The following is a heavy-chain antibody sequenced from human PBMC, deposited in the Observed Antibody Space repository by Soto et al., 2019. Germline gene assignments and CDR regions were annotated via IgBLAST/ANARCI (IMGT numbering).Heavy chain of an antibody. CDR1: GYTFTSYA. J-gene: IGHJ6*02. CDR2: INAGNGNT. V-gene: IGHV1-3*01. D-gene: IGHD3-22*01. CDR3: ASSYYYDSSGYSSLYYYYGMDV. Sequence: QVQLVQSGAEVKKPGASVKVSCKASGYTFTSYAMHWVRQAPGQRLEWMGWINAGNGNTKYSQMFQGRFTITRDTSASAAYMELSSLRSEDTAVYYCASSYYYDSSGYSSLYYYYGMDVWGQGTTVTVSS.